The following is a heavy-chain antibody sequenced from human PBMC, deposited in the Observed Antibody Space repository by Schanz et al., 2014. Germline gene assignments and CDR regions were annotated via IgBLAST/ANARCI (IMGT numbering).Heavy chain of an antibody. J-gene: IGHJ3*02. Sequence: QVQLVQSGAEVKKPGASLKVSCEASGYTFTSYYIHWFRQAPGQGLEWMALINPSVGNTNYAQKFRGRVTMTRATSTSTIYMELSSLRSEDTAVYFCARGPSTGAFDIWGQGTMVTVSS. CDR3: ARGPSTGAFDI. CDR2: INPSVGNT. CDR1: GYTFTSYY. V-gene: IGHV1-46*03.